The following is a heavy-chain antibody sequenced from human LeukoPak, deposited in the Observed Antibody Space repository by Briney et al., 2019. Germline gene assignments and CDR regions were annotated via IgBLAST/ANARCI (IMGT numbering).Heavy chain of an antibody. CDR2: MYPGDSDT. J-gene: IGHJ4*02. Sequence: GESLKISCKGPGYSFTNYWIGWVRQMPGKGLEWMGIMYPGDSDTRYSPSFQGQITISADKSISTTYLQWSSLKASDAAIYYCAASTYGSGSYVAFDSWGQGTLVSVSS. D-gene: IGHD3-10*01. CDR3: AASTYGSGSYVAFDS. V-gene: IGHV5-51*01. CDR1: GYSFTNYW.